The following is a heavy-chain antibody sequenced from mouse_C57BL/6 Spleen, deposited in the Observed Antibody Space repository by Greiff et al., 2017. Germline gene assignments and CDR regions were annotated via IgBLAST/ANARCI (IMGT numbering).Heavy chain of an antibody. CDR1: GYSFTGYY. J-gene: IGHJ4*01. CDR2: INPSTGGT. D-gene: IGHD2-2*01. CDR3: VAYGYFYAMDY. Sequence: EVNLVESGPELVKPGASVKISCKASGYSFTGYYMNWVKQSPEKSLEWIGEINPSTGGTTYNQKFKAKATLTVDKSSSTAYMQLKSLTSEDSAVYYCVAYGYFYAMDYWGQGTSVTVSS. V-gene: IGHV1-42*01.